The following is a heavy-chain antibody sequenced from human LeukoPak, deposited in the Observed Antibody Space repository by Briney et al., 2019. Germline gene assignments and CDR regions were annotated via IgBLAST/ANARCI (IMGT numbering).Heavy chain of an antibody. CDR1: GGTFSSYA. Sequence: ASVTVSCKASGGTFSSYAISWVRQAPGEGLEWMGRIIPILGIANYAQKFQGRVTITAHKSTSTAYMELSSLTSEDTAVYYCARGAGYDFPPYSYSGMDVWGQGTTVTVSS. J-gene: IGHJ6*02. V-gene: IGHV1-69*04. CDR3: ARGAGYDFPPYSYSGMDV. CDR2: IIPILGIA. D-gene: IGHD5-12*01.